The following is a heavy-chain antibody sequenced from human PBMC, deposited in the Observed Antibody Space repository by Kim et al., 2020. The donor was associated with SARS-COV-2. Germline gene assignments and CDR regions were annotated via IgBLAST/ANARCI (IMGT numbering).Heavy chain of an antibody. CDR1: GYTFTSYY. Sequence: ASVKVSCKASGYTFTSYYMHWVRQAPGQGLEWMGIINPSGGSTSYAQKFQGRVTMTRDTSTSTVYMELSSLRSEDTAVYYCARERMLGYSYGYSADYYYYGMDVWGQGTTVTVSS. CDR2: INPSGGST. J-gene: IGHJ6*02. D-gene: IGHD5-18*01. V-gene: IGHV1-46*01. CDR3: ARERMLGYSYGYSADYYYYGMDV.